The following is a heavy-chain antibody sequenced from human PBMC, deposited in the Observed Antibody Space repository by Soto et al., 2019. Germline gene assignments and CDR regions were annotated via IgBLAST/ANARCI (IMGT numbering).Heavy chain of an antibody. J-gene: IGHJ2*01. CDR3: ERGPYYVYWYFDL. D-gene: IGHD3-10*02. CDR2: IIPIFGTA. Sequence: SVKVSCKPSRGTFGSYASSWGREVPGQGLEWMGGIIPIFGTANYAQKFQGRVTITADKSTSTAYMELSSLRSEATAVYYCERGPYYVYWYFDLWGRGTLVTVSS. V-gene: IGHV1-69*06. CDR1: RGTFGSYA.